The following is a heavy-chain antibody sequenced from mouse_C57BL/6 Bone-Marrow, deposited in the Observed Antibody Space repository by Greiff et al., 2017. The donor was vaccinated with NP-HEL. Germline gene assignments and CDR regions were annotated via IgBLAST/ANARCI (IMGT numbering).Heavy chain of an antibody. CDR3: TTEGDYDYGTGYYYAMDY. Sequence: VQLQQSGAELVRPGASVKLSCTASGFNIKDDYMHWVKQRPEQGLEWIGWIDPENGDTEYASKFQGKATITADTSSNTAYLQLSSLTSEDTAVYYGTTEGDYDYGTGYYYAMDYWGQGTSVTVSS. J-gene: IGHJ4*01. D-gene: IGHD2-4*01. CDR1: GFNIKDDY. CDR2: IDPENGDT. V-gene: IGHV14-4*01.